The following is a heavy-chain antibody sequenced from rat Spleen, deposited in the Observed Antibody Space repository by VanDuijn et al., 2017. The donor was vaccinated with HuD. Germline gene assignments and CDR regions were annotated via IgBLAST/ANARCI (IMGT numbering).Heavy chain of an antibody. Sequence: EVQLVESGGGLVQPGRSLKLSCVASGFTFSNYDMAWVRQAPTKGLEWNASISTGGGNTYYRDSVEGRFTISRDNAKTSLYLQMDSLRSADTATYYCSRRRDPYYFDYWGQGVMVTVSS. CDR3: SRRRDPYYFDY. CDR2: ISTGGGNT. J-gene: IGHJ2*01. CDR1: GFTFSNYD. V-gene: IGHV5-25*01. D-gene: IGHD4-2*01.